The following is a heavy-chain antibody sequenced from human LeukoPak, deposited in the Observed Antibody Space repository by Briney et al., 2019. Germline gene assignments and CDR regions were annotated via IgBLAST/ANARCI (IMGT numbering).Heavy chain of an antibody. Sequence: TGGSLRLSCAASGFTFSSYGMHWVRQAPGKGLEWVAVIWYDGSNKYYADSVKGRFTISRDNAKNSLYLQMNSLRAEDTAVYYCARGYGMDVWGQGTTVTVSS. J-gene: IGHJ6*02. CDR1: GFTFSSYG. V-gene: IGHV3-33*01. CDR2: IWYDGSNK. CDR3: ARGYGMDV.